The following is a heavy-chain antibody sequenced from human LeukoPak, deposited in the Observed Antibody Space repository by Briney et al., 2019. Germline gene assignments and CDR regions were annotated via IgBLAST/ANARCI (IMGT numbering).Heavy chain of an antibody. CDR2: INPSGGST. Sequence: ASVKVPCKASGYTFTTYYIHWVRQAPGQGLEWMGIINPSGGSTSYAQKFQGGVTMTRDTSTSTVYMELSGLRSEDTALYYCASLPAATGSHAFDIWGQGTMVTVSS. CDR1: GYTFTTYY. D-gene: IGHD2-2*01. CDR3: ASLPAATGSHAFDI. V-gene: IGHV1-46*01. J-gene: IGHJ3*02.